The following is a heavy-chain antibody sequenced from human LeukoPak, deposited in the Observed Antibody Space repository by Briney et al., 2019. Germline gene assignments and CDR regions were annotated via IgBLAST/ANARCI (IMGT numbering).Heavy chain of an antibody. V-gene: IGHV4-59*01. D-gene: IGHD1-7*01. CDR3: ATSITRTTYAFDI. Sequence: SETLSLTCAVYGGSFNGYYWSWIRQPPGKGLEWIGYIYYSGSANYNPSLKSRVTISVDASKNQFSLKLSSVTAADTAVYYCATSITRTTYAFDIWGQGTMVTVSS. CDR2: IYYSGSA. J-gene: IGHJ3*02. CDR1: GGSFNGYY.